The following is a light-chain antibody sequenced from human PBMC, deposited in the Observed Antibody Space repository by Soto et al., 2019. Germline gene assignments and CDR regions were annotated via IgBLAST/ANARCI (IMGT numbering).Light chain of an antibody. CDR2: GGST. J-gene: IGKJ1*01. V-gene: IGKV3D-15*03. Sequence: EFVMSLSPAPLSVSPGERATLSCRASQRVSSNLAWCQQQTGEQPSMLLYGGSTSRATVIAGMCSGRCSRELITLTSSILSAEDAAFYCWQQYHKLPLKTFGEGTKVDIK. CDR1: QRVSSN. CDR3: QQYHKLPLKT.